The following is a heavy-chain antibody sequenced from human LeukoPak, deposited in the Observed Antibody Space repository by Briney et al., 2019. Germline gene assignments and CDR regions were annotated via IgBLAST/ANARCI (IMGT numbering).Heavy chain of an antibody. Sequence: PGRSLRLSCAASGFTFSSYSMNWVRQAPGKGLEWVSYISSSSSTIYYADSVKGRFTISRDNAKNSLYLQMNSLRAEDTAVYYCAREKLVLRFLEWSPGDAFDIWGQGTMVTVSS. CDR3: AREKLVLRFLEWSPGDAFDI. J-gene: IGHJ3*02. CDR2: ISSSSSTI. V-gene: IGHV3-48*01. D-gene: IGHD3-3*01. CDR1: GFTFSSYS.